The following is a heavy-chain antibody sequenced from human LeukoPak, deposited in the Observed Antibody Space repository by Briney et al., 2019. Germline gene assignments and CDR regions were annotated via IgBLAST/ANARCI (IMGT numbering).Heavy chain of an antibody. CDR2: IGDAGT. CDR3: AKNLGPFDV. Sequence: GGSLRLSCAASGFTFNDFAMTWVRQAPGKGLGWVSSIGDAGTYYADSVKGRFTISRDNSKNMLYLQLNSLRAGDTAMYYCAKNLGPFDVRGQGTMVTVSS. V-gene: IGHV3-23*01. CDR1: GFTFNDFA. J-gene: IGHJ3*01. D-gene: IGHD3-16*01.